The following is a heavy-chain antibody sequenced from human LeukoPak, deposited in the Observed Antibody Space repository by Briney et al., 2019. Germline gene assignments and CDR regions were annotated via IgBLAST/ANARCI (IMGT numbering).Heavy chain of an antibody. CDR3: ARVWGLARSTKYSSSWYNWFDP. V-gene: IGHV3-21*01. CDR2: ISSSSSYI. J-gene: IGHJ5*02. CDR1: GFTFSSYS. Sequence: PGGSLRLSCAASGFTFSSYSMNWVRQAPGKGLEWVSSISSSSSYIYYADSVKGRFTISRDNAKNSLYLQMNSLRAEDTAVYYCARVWGLARSTKYSSSWYNWFDPWGQGTLVTVSS. D-gene: IGHD6-13*01.